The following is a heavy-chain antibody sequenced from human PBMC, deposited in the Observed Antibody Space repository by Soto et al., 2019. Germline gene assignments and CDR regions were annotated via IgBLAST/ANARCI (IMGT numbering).Heavy chain of an antibody. CDR1: GGSMTEYS. Sequence: PXESLSLTSTVSGGSMTEYSWFWIRQPAGKGLEWIGLIFSSGSTNYNPSLKGRITMSLDTSKNQFSLKLNSATATDTAVYFCARDQGVVVTADNWFDPWGKGILVTVSS. J-gene: IGHJ5*02. CDR3: ARDQGVVVTADNWFDP. D-gene: IGHD2-21*02. CDR2: IFSSGST. V-gene: IGHV4-4*07.